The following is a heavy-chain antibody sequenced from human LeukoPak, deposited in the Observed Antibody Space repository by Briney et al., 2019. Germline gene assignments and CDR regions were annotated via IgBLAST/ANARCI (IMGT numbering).Heavy chain of an antibody. CDR1: RYTLTELS. Sequence: SSEKVSCKVSRYTLTELSMLWVRQAPGKGLEWGGGFDTEDGETIYAQKFQGRVTMTEDTSTDTAYMELRSLGSEDTAVYSCATVTALWIGYRFLDNWGQGTLVTVSS. V-gene: IGHV1-24*01. CDR2: FDTEDGET. CDR3: ATVTALWIGYRFLDN. J-gene: IGHJ4*02. D-gene: IGHD3-3*01.